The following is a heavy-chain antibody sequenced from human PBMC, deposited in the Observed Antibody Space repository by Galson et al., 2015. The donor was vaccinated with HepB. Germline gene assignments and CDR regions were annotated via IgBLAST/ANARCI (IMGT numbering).Heavy chain of an antibody. CDR3: ARDPAPWVGWYFDL. CDR1: GFTFSNYA. Sequence: SLRLSCAASGFTFSNYAMHWVRQAPGKGLEHVSAINSNGDSTYYANSVKGRFTISRDNSKNTLYLQMGSLRAEDMAVYYCARDPAPWVGWYFDLWGRGTLVTVSS. J-gene: IGHJ2*01. CDR2: INSNGDST. D-gene: IGHD1-26*01. V-gene: IGHV3-64*01.